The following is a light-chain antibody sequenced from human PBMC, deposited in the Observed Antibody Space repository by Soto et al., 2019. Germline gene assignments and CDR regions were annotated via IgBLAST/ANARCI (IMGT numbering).Light chain of an antibody. Sequence: QPVLTQPRSVSGSPGQSVTISCTGTSSDVGGYNYVSWYQQHPGKAPKLMIYDVSKRPSGVPDRFSGSKSGNTASLTISGLQAEDESDYYCCSYAGSHWVFGGGTKVTVL. CDR2: DVS. V-gene: IGLV2-11*01. CDR3: CSYAGSHWV. CDR1: SSDVGGYNY. J-gene: IGLJ3*02.